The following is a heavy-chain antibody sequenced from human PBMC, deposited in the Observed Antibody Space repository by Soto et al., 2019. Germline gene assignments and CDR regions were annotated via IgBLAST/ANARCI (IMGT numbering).Heavy chain of an antibody. Sequence: NPSETLSLTCAVSGASIGSGGWLSLGRQPPGKGLEWIAEIFHDGNTNYSPSLKSRVTISVDKSQNQFSLNVYSVTAADTAVYYCARHEGWTGPDQWGQGTLVTVSS. D-gene: IGHD2-8*02. CDR1: GASIGSGGW. V-gene: IGHV4-4*02. CDR3: ARHEGWTGPDQ. CDR2: IFHDGNT. J-gene: IGHJ5*02.